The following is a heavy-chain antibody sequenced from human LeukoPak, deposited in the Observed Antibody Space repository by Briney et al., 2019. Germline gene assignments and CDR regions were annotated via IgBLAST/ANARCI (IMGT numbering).Heavy chain of an antibody. CDR1: GDSISGGRGAYY. CDR2: ISFSGST. D-gene: IGHD5-12*01. V-gene: IGHV4-31*03. Sequence: SETLSLTCTVSGDSISGGRGAYYWSWIPQHPDKGLEWIGYISFSGSTLYNPSLESRLTISIDTSKNQFSLNLRFVTAADTAVYYCARAPRGYSGYDFSYWFDPWGQGTLVTVSS. J-gene: IGHJ5*02. CDR3: ARAPRGYSGYDFSYWFDP.